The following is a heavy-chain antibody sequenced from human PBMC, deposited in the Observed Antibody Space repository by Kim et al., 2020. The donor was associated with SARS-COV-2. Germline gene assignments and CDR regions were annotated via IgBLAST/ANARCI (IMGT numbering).Heavy chain of an antibody. Sequence: GGSLRLSCTASGFTFGDYAMSWFRQAPGKGLEWVGFIRSKAYGGTTEYAASVKGRFTISRDDSKSIAYLQMNSLKTEDTAVYYCTREKALLQLQLWFGEGDKHYYYGMDVWGQGTTVTVSS. V-gene: IGHV3-49*03. CDR3: TREKALLQLQLWFGEGDKHYYYGMDV. J-gene: IGHJ6*02. CDR2: IRSKAYGGTT. CDR1: GFTFGDYA. D-gene: IGHD3-10*01.